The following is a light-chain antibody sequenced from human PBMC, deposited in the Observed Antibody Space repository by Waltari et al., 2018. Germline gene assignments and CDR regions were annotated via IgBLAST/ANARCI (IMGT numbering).Light chain of an antibody. J-gene: IGKJ4*01. CDR1: QAISGW. CDR2: GAS. Sequence: DIQMTQSPSSVSASVGDRVTLTCRASQAISGWLAWYQQKPGRAPNLLIYGASSVQSGVPSRFSGSGSGTDFTLTISNLQPEDFATYYCQQATSLPLTFGGGTKVEIK. CDR3: QQATSLPLT. V-gene: IGKV1-12*01.